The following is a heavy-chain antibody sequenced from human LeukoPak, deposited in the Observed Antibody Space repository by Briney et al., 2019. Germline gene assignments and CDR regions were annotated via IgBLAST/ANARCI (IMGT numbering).Heavy chain of an antibody. CDR2: INPSGGST. Sequence: ASVKVSCKASGYTFTSYYMHWVRQAPGQGLEWMGIINPSGGSTSYAQKFQGRVTMTRDTSTSTVYMELSSLGSEDTAVYYCARKEKAYYDFWSGYSDWFDPWGQGTLVTVSS. CDR3: ARKEKAYYDFWSGYSDWFDP. CDR1: GYTFTSYY. D-gene: IGHD3-3*01. J-gene: IGHJ5*02. V-gene: IGHV1-46*01.